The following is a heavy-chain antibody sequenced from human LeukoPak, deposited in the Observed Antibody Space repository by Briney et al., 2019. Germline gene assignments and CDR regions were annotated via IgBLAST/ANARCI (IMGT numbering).Heavy chain of an antibody. V-gene: IGHV4-38-2*02. CDR1: GYSISSGYY. Sequence: PSETLSLTCTVSGYSISSGYYWGWIRQSPGKGLEWIGSIYHSGRTYYNPSLKSRVTISVDTSKNHFSLKLTSVTAADTAVYYCARTTEGGYTYGYFYYYYMDVWGKGTTVTISS. CDR3: ARTTEGGYTYGYFYYYYMDV. J-gene: IGHJ6*03. D-gene: IGHD5-18*01. CDR2: IYHSGRT.